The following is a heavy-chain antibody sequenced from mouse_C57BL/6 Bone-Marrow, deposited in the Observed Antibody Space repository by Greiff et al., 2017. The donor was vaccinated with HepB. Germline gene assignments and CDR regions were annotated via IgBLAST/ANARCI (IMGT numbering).Heavy chain of an antibody. V-gene: IGHV1-54*01. J-gene: IGHJ1*03. CDR2: INPGSGGT. CDR3: ARGIGGYFDV. CDR1: GYAFTNYL. Sequence: QVQLQQSGAELVRPGTSVKVSCKASGYAFTNYLIEWVKQRPGQGLEWIGVINPGSGGTNYNEKFKGKATLTADKSSSTAYMQLSSLTSEDSAVYFCARGIGGYFDVWGTVTTVTVSS.